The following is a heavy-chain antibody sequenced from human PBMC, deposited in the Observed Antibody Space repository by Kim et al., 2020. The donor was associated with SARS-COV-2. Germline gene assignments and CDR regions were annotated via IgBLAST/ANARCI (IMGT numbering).Heavy chain of an antibody. Sequence: GGSLRLSCAASGFTFSSYWMSWVRQAPGKGLEWVANIKQDGSEKYYVDSVKGRITISRDNAKNSLYLQMNSLRAEDTAVYYCARHANHDYGDSFDYWGQGTLVTVSS. D-gene: IGHD4-17*01. CDR1: GFTFSSYW. CDR3: ARHANHDYGDSFDY. CDR2: IKQDGSEK. V-gene: IGHV3-7*01. J-gene: IGHJ4*02.